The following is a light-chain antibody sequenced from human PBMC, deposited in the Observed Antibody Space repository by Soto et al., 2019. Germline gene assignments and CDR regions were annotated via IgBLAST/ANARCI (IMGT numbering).Light chain of an antibody. CDR3: CSYAGSNNFV. CDR2: EGN. CDR1: SSDVGSYNL. J-gene: IGLJ1*01. Sequence: QSVLTQPASVSGSPGQSITLSCTGTSSDVGSYNLVSWYQQHPGKAPKLMIYEGNKRPSGVSNRFSGSKSGNTASLTISGLQAEDEADYYCCSYAGSNNFVFGTGTKVTVL. V-gene: IGLV2-23*01.